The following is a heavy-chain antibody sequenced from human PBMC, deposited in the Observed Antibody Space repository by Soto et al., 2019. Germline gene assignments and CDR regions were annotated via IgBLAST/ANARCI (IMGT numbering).Heavy chain of an antibody. Sequence: EVQLVESGGDLVQPGGSLRLSCAASGFSFSIFWMHWVRQAPGKGLVWVSSINGGGSSADYADSVKGRFTFSRDNAKNTVYLQMNSRRAEDTAVYYCTRGGGYSGYDRFDYWGQGTVVTVSS. V-gene: IGHV3-74*01. CDR2: INGGGSSA. J-gene: IGHJ4*02. D-gene: IGHD5-12*01. CDR3: TRGGGYSGYDRFDY. CDR1: GFSFSIFW.